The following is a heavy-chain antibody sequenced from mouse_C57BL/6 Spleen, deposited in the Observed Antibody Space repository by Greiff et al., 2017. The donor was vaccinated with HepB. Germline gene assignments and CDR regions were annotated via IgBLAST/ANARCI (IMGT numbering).Heavy chain of an antibody. J-gene: IGHJ4*01. Sequence: QVQLQQPGAELVMPGASVKLSCKASGYTFTSYWMHWVKQRPGQGLEWIGEIDPSASYTNYNQKFKGKSTLTVDKSSSTAYMQLSSLTSEDAAVYYCARNSAMDYWGQGTSVTVSS. V-gene: IGHV1-69*01. CDR3: ARNSAMDY. D-gene: IGHD3-1*01. CDR2: IDPSASYT. CDR1: GYTFTSYW.